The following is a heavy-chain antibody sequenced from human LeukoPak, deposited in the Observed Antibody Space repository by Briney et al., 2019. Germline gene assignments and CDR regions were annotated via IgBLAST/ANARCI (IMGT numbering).Heavy chain of an antibody. D-gene: IGHD3-16*01. Sequence: PGGSLRLSCEASGLTFSSYWMSWVRQAPGKGLEWVADIKQDGSKRYYVDSVKGRFTVSRDNAKNSLFLQMDGLRAEDSAVYYCAALWDGGYWGQGTLVTVSS. V-gene: IGHV3-7*01. CDR2: IKQDGSKR. CDR1: GLTFSSYW. J-gene: IGHJ4*02. CDR3: AALWDGGY.